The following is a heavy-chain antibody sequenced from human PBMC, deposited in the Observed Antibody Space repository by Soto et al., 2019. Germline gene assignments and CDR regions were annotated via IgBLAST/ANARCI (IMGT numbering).Heavy chain of an antibody. Sequence: SETLSLTCTVSGGSIRSYCWTWIRQPPGEGLEWIGEINHSGSTNYNPSLKSRVTISVDTSKNQFSLKLSSVTAADTAVYYCNGVTYYYYYYMDVWGKGTTVTVSS. D-gene: IGHD3-3*01. J-gene: IGHJ6*03. CDR2: INHSGST. CDR3: NGVTYYYYYYMDV. CDR1: GGSIRSYC. V-gene: IGHV4-34*01.